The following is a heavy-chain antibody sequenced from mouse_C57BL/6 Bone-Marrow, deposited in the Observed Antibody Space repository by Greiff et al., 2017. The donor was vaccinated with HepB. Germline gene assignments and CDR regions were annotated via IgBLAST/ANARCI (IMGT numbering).Heavy chain of an antibody. D-gene: IGHD2-12*01. CDR2: INPSTGGT. Sequence: EVQLQQSGPELVKPGASVKISCKASGYSFTGYYMNWVKQSPEKSLEWIGEINPSTGGTTYNQKFKAKATLTVDKSSSTAYMQLKSLTSEDSAVYYCARTYYSKSRFAYWGQGTLVTVSA. V-gene: IGHV1-42*01. CDR3: ARTYYSKSRFAY. CDR1: GYSFTGYY. J-gene: IGHJ3*01.